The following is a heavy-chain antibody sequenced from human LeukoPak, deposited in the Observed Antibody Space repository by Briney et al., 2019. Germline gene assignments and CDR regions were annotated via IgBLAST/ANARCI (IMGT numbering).Heavy chain of an antibody. V-gene: IGHV3-74*01. CDR2: INSDGSST. D-gene: IGHD5-18*01. CDR3: ATVDTDYYYYYMDV. CDR1: GFTFSIYW. J-gene: IGHJ6*03. Sequence: PGGSLRLSCAASGFTFSIYWMHWVRHAPGKGLVWVSRINSDGSSTSYADSVKGRFTISRDNAKNTLYLQMNSLRAEDTAVYYCATVDTDYYYYYMDVWGKGTTVTISS.